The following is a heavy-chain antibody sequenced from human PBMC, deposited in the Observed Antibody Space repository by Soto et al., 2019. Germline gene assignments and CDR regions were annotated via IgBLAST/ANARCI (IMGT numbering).Heavy chain of an antibody. D-gene: IGHD3-10*01. J-gene: IGHJ3*02. CDR2: IHPGDSDT. CDR3: ARPYTMVDAFDI. Sequence: GESLKISCKVSGYSFTTYWIGWVRQMPGKGLEWMGVIHPGDSDTRYSPSFQGQVTISADKSISTAYLQWRSLKASDTAIYYCARPYTMVDAFDIWGQGTMVTVSS. V-gene: IGHV5-51*01. CDR1: GYSFTTYW.